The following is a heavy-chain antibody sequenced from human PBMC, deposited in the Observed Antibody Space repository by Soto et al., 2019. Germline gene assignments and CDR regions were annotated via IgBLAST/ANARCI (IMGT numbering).Heavy chain of an antibody. J-gene: IGHJ4*02. D-gene: IGHD2-15*01. CDR1: GFTFSSYE. CDR3: ARDSGGYVPLDY. Sequence: GGSPRLSCAASGFTFSSYEMNWVRQAPGKGLEWVSYISSSGSTIYYADSVKGRFTISRDNAKNSLYLQMNSLRAEDTAVYYCARDSGGYVPLDYWGQGTLVTVSS. V-gene: IGHV3-48*03. CDR2: ISSSGSTI.